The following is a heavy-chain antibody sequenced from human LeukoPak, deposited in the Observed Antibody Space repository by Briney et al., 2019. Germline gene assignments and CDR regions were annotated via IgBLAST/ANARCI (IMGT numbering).Heavy chain of an antibody. Sequence: ASVKVSCKTSGYTFSSHGISWVRQAPGQGLEWVGWISGYNDNTDYVEKFQGRVTMTTDPSTSTAYMELRSLRSDDTAVYYCARDWTTTKGYFDNWGQGTLVTVSS. D-gene: IGHD3/OR15-3a*01. CDR1: GYTFSSHG. CDR3: ARDWTTTKGYFDN. CDR2: ISGYNDNT. V-gene: IGHV1-18*01. J-gene: IGHJ4*02.